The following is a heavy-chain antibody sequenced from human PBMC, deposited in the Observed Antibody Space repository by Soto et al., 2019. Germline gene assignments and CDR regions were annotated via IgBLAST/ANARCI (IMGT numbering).Heavy chain of an antibody. V-gene: IGHV4-4*02. CDR1: GGSFTSNNW. Sequence: SETLSLTCAVSGGSFTSNNWWTWVRQPPGQGLEWIGEIYRTGSTNYNPSLKSRVTISLDKSENQFSLKVTSLTAADTAVYYCASRDPGTIVDYWGQGTLVTVSS. J-gene: IGHJ4*02. CDR3: ASRDPGTIVDY. D-gene: IGHD1-7*01. CDR2: IYRTGST.